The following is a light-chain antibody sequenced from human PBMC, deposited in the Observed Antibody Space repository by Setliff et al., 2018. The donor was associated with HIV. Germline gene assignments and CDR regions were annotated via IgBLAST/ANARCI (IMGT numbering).Light chain of an antibody. CDR2: DVS. Sequence: QSVLTQPASVSGSPGQSITISCTGTSSDVGTYNFVSWYQQHPGKAPKLMIYDVSNRPSGVSNRFSGSKSGNTASLTISGLQAEDEADYYCSSYTSSTPLYVFGTGTKGTVL. J-gene: IGLJ1*01. V-gene: IGLV2-14*03. CDR1: SSDVGTYNF. CDR3: SSYTSSTPLYV.